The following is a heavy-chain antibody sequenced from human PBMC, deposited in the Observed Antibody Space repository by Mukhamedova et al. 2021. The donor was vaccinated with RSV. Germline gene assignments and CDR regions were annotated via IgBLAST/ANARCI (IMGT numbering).Heavy chain of an antibody. CDR1: S. J-gene: IGHJ4*02. Sequence: SMNWVRQAPGKGLEWVSSLSTTGRYLYYADSVKGRFTISRDNAKNSLYLQMSSLRAEDTAVYYCARDWVNIASFDLWGQGTPVT. CDR3: ARDWVNIASFDL. D-gene: IGHD5-12*01. CDR2: LSTTGRYL. V-gene: IGHV3-21*01.